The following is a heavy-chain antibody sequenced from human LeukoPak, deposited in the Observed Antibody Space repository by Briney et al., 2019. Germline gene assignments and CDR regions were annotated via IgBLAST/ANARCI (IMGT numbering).Heavy chain of an antibody. D-gene: IGHD3-22*01. CDR2: IIPILGIA. Sequence: ASVKVSCKASGGIFSRYTISWVRQAPGQGLEWMGRIIPILGIANYAQKFQGRVTITADKSTSTAYMELSSLRSEDTAVYYCATCPGGDYDSSGYYVDWFDPWGQGTLVTVSS. CDR1: GGIFSRYT. V-gene: IGHV1-69*02. J-gene: IGHJ5*02. CDR3: ATCPGGDYDSSGYYVDWFDP.